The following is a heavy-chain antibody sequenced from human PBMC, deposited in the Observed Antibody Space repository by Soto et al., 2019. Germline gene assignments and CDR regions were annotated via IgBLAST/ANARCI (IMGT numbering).Heavy chain of an antibody. CDR1: GFTFSTYS. CDR3: ARDPSDCSSTSCWGYYALDV. V-gene: IGHV3-21*01. J-gene: IGHJ6*02. Sequence: PGGSLRLSCAASGFTFSTYSMNWVRQAPGKGLEWVSSISSSGTYIHYADSLKGRFTISRDNAKNSLYLQMISLRAEDTAVHYCARDPSDCSSTSCWGYYALDVWGQGTTVTVS. D-gene: IGHD2-2*01. CDR2: ISSSGTYI.